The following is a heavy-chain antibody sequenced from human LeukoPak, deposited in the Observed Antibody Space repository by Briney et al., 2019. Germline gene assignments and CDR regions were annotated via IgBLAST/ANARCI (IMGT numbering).Heavy chain of an antibody. D-gene: IGHD2-2*02. CDR1: GYPFTSYY. V-gene: IGHV1-18*01. CDR3: ARDGLSYTNPNNWFDP. J-gene: IGHJ5*02. CDR2: ISAYNGDT. Sequence: ASVKVSCKASGYPFTSYYINWVRQAPGPGLEWMGWISAYNGDTNYAQNFQGRVTMTTDTSTDTAYMELRSLRSDDTAVYYCARDGLSYTNPNNWFDPWGQGTLVTVSS.